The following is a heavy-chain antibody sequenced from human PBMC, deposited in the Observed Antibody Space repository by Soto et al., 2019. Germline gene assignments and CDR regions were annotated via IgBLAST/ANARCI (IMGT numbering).Heavy chain of an antibody. D-gene: IGHD1-1*01. CDR1: GLTISGKKY. V-gene: IGHV3-53*01. CDR3: ATWHEREHAFDV. J-gene: IGHJ3*01. Sequence: DVQLVESGGGLIQPGESLRLSCAAFGLTISGKKYVAWVRQAPGKGLEWVSALYDVDGSFYADSVTGRFTTSSDSSKTTVYLQMNVLRPDDTAVYYCATWHEREHAFDVWGQGTTVTISS. CDR2: LYDVDGS.